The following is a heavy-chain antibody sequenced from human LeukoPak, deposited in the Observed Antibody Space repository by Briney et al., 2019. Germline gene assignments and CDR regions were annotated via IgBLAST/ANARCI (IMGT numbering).Heavy chain of an antibody. CDR2: IYYSGST. CDR3: ARVQIYGDDAFDI. V-gene: IGHV4-59*01. Sequence: SETLSLTCTVSGGSISSYYWSWIRQPPGKGLEWIGYIYYSGSTNYNPSLKSRVTISVDTSKNQFSLKLSSVTAADTAVYYCARVQIYGDDAFDIWGQGTWSPSLQ. D-gene: IGHD4-17*01. CDR1: GGSISSYY. J-gene: IGHJ3*02.